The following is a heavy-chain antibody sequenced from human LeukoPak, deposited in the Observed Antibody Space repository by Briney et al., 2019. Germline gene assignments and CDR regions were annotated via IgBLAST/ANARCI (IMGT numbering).Heavy chain of an antibody. CDR2: INPSGGST. V-gene: IGHV1-46*01. D-gene: IGHD6-19*01. CDR1: GYTSTSYY. J-gene: IGHJ5*02. Sequence: ASVKVSCKASGYTSTSYYMHWVRQAPGQGLEWMGIINPSGGSTSYAQKFQGRVTMTRDTSTSTVYMELSSLRSEDTAVYYCARDRFRAVAGTRWFDPWGQGTLVTVSP. CDR3: ARDRFRAVAGTRWFDP.